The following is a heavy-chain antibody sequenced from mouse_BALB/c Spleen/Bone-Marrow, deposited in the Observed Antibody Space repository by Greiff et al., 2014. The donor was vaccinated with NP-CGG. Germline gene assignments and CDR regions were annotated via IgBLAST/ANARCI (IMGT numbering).Heavy chain of an antibody. D-gene: IGHD1-1*01. V-gene: IGHV2-9*02. CDR1: GFSFTSYG. CDR3: ARDYYGSLYAMDY. Sequence: VQLQQSGPGLVAPSQSLSITCTVSGFSFTSYGVHWVRQPPGKGLEWLGVIWAGGSKNYNSALMARLSISKDNSKSQVFLKRNRLQTDDTAMYYCARDYYGSLYAMDYWGQGTPVTVSS. J-gene: IGHJ4*01. CDR2: IWAGGSK.